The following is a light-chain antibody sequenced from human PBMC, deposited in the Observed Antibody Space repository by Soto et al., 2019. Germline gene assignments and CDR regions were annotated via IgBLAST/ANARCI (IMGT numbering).Light chain of an antibody. CDR1: QGIYNR. V-gene: IGKV1-27*01. Sequence: DIPMTQSPPSLSASVGDRATITGRASQGIYNRLAWYQQKPGQVPKLLIYSASTLQSGVPSRFSGSGSGTDFTLTISSLQPEDFATYSCQQTYRTPLTFGGGTKLDIK. CDR2: SAS. J-gene: IGKJ4*01. CDR3: QQTYRTPLT.